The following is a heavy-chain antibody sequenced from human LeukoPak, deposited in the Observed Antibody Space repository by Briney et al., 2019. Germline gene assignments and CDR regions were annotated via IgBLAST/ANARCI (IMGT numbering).Heavy chain of an antibody. CDR1: GGSFSGYY. Sequence: SETLSLTCAVYGGSFSGYYWSWIRQPPGKGLEWIGEINHSGSTNYNPSLKSRVTISVDTSKNQLSLKLSPVTAADTAVYYCARGDYYYDSSGEFDYWGQGTLVTVSS. CDR3: ARGDYYYDSSGEFDY. V-gene: IGHV4-34*01. CDR2: INHSGST. D-gene: IGHD3-22*01. J-gene: IGHJ4*02.